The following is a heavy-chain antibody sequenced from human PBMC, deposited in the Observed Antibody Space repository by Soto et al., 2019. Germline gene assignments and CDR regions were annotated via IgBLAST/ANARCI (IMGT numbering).Heavy chain of an antibody. D-gene: IGHD2-21*02. CDR2: INAGNGNT. Sequence: ASVKVSCKASGYTFTSYAMHWVRQAPGQRLEWMGWINAGNGNTKYSQKFQGRVTITRDTSASTAYMELSSLRSEDTAVYYCARSIVVVTALDYWGQGVLVTVSS. V-gene: IGHV1-3*01. CDR1: GYTFTSYA. J-gene: IGHJ4*02. CDR3: ARSIVVVTALDY.